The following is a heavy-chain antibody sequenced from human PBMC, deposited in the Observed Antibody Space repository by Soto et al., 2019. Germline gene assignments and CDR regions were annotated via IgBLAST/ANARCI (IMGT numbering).Heavy chain of an antibody. CDR2: ISLDGSNK. V-gene: IGHV3-30*18. Sequence: QVQLVESGGSVVQPGRSLRLSCAVSGFTFSDYGMHWVRQAPGKGLEWLAVISLDGSNKDYADSVKGRFTISRDNSKNTLYLQINSLRAEDTAVYFCAKDGGDWNDFDCWGQGTLVTVSS. D-gene: IGHD1-1*01. CDR1: GFTFSDYG. J-gene: IGHJ4*02. CDR3: AKDGGDWNDFDC.